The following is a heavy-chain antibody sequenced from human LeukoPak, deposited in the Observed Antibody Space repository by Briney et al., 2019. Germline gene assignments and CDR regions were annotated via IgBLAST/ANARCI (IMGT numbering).Heavy chain of an antibody. D-gene: IGHD6-13*01. CDR3: ARESIAAAGGDY. CDR2: IIPIFGTA. J-gene: IGHJ4*02. V-gene: IGHV1-69*06. Sequence: ASVKVSCKASGYIFSSYGISWVRQAPGQGLEWMGGIIPIFGTANYAQKFQGRVTITADKSTSTAYMELSSLRSEDTAVYYCARESIAAAGGDYWGQGTLVTVSS. CDR1: GYIFSSYG.